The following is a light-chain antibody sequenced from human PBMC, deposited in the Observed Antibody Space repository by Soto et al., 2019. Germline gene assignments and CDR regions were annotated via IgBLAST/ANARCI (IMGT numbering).Light chain of an antibody. Sequence: EIVLTQSPGTLSLSPGERATLSCRASQSVSSSYIAWYQQKRGQAPRLLIYAASTRATGIPDRFSGSGSGTDFTLTIGRLDPEDFAVYYCLKYGSSPGWTFGPGTKVEIK. V-gene: IGKV3-20*01. CDR2: AAS. J-gene: IGKJ1*01. CDR3: LKYGSSPGWT. CDR1: QSVSSSY.